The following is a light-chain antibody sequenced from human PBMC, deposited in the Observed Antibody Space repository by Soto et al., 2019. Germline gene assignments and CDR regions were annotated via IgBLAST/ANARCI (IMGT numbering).Light chain of an antibody. CDR2: GAS. J-gene: IGKJ1*01. CDR3: QQYNNWT. CDR1: QSVSSN. Sequence: IVRLQSPATLPISPGEGATLSCRASQSVSSNLAWYQQKPGQAPRLLIYGASTRATGIPARFSGSGSGTEFTLTISSLQSEDSAVYYCQQYNNWTFGQGTKVDIK. V-gene: IGKV3-15*01.